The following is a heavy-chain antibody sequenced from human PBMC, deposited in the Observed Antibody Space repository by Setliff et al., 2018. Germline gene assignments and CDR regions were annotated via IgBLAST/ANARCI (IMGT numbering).Heavy chain of an antibody. J-gene: IGHJ4*02. CDR1: GLSYINDW. Sequence: EGSLRLSCTASGLSYINDWVSWVRQAPGKGLEWLASINPHGSEKYYADSVKGRFTISRDNAKNSLSLQMNNLRTEDTAVYYCARDQARWLVAAGTFDYWGLGTLVTVSS. CDR3: ARDQARWLVAAGTFDY. V-gene: IGHV3-7*01. D-gene: IGHD1-1*01. CDR2: INPHGSEK.